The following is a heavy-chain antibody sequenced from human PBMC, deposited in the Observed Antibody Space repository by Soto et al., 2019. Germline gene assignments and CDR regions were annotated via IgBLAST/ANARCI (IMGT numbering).Heavy chain of an antibody. CDR3: ARELAAAGSNWFDP. J-gene: IGHJ5*02. Sequence: APVKVSCKASGYTFTSYGISWVRQAPGQGLEWMGWISAYNGNTNYAQKLQGRVTMTTDTSTSTAYMELRSLSSDDTAVYYGARELAAAGSNWFDPWGQGIQVTVSS. CDR2: ISAYNGNT. D-gene: IGHD6-13*01. V-gene: IGHV1-18*01. CDR1: GYTFTSYG.